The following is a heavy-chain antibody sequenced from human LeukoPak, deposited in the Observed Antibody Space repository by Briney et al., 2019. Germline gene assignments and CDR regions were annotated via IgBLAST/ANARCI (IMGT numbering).Heavy chain of an antibody. CDR1: GFTFSSYS. CDR2: ISSSSSYI. J-gene: IGHJ4*02. CDR3: ATSLYDSSGYYTY. V-gene: IGHV3-21*01. Sequence: GGSLRLSCAASGFTFSSYSMSWVRQAPGKGLEWVSSISSSSSYIYYADSMKGRFTISRDNAKNSLYLQMNSLRAEDTAVYYCATSLYDSSGYYTYWGQGALVTVSS. D-gene: IGHD3-22*01.